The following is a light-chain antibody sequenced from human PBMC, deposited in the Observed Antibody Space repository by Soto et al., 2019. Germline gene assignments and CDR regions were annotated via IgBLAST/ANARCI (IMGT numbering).Light chain of an antibody. CDR3: SSYTSSNTRYV. V-gene: IGLV2-14*01. CDR1: SSDVGGYNY. Sequence: QSALTQPASVSGSPGQSLTISCTGTSSDVGGYNYVSWYQQHPGKAPKLMIYEVSNRPSGVSNRFSGSKSANTASLTISGLQAEDEADYFCSSYTSSNTRYVFGTGTKVTVL. CDR2: EVS. J-gene: IGLJ1*01.